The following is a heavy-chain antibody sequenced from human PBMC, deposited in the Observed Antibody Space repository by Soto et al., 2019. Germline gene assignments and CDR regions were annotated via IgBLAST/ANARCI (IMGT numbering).Heavy chain of an antibody. D-gene: IGHD3-9*01. CDR1: GFTFSSYA. J-gene: IGHJ3*02. CDR2: ISSHGGST. V-gene: IGHV3-64D*06. CDR3: VRDDWFHAFDI. Sequence: GGSLRLSCSASGFTFSSYAMHWVRQAPGKGLEYVSAISSHGGSTYYADSVKGRFTISRDNSKNTLDLQMSSLRAEDTALYYCVRDDWFHAFDIWGQGTMVTVSS.